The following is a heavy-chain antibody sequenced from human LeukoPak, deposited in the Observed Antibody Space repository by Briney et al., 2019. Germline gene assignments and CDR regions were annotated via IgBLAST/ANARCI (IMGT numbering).Heavy chain of an antibody. Sequence: PGGSLRLSCAASGFTFKSYWMSWVRQAPGKGLVWVSRINLDGRNTSYADSVKGRFTISRDNAKNTLYLQMNSLGAEDTAVYFCARAHHQRAGINRNYYYYMDVWGKGTTVTVS. CDR2: INLDGRNT. J-gene: IGHJ6*03. D-gene: IGHD1-14*01. V-gene: IGHV3-74*01. CDR1: GFTFKSYW. CDR3: ARAHHQRAGINRNYYYYMDV.